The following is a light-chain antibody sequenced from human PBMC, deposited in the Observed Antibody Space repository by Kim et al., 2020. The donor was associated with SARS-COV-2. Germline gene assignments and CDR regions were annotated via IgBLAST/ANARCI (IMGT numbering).Light chain of an antibody. Sequence: LSPGERATLSCRASQSVARNHLAWFQQKPRQAPRLLIYGTSSRATGIPDRVSASESGTDFTLTISRLEPEDFAVYYCQQYDRSPYTFGQGTKLEIK. CDR2: GTS. V-gene: IGKV3-20*01. J-gene: IGKJ2*01. CDR3: QQYDRSPYT. CDR1: QSVARNH.